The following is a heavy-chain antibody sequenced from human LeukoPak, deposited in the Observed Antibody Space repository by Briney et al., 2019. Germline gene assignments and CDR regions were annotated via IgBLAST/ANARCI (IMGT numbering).Heavy chain of an antibody. CDR1: GGSISSGGYS. CDR2: IYHSGST. Sequence: KASQTLSLTCAVSGGSISSGGYSWSWIRQPPGKGLEWIGYIYHSGSTYYNPSLKSRVTISVDRSKNQFSLKLSSVTAAGTAVYYCARGSVVTPDLFDYWGQGTLVTVSS. V-gene: IGHV4-30-2*01. CDR3: ARGSVVTPDLFDY. J-gene: IGHJ4*02. D-gene: IGHD2-21*02.